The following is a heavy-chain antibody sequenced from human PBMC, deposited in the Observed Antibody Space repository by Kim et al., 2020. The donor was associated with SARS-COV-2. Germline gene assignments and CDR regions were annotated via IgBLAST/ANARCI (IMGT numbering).Heavy chain of an antibody. V-gene: IGHV3-30-3*01. CDR2: ISYDGSNK. CDR3: ARDGRRAQLFGVVIN. J-gene: IGHJ4*02. D-gene: IGHD3-3*01. Sequence: GGSLRLSCAASGFTFSSYAMHWVRQAPGKGLEWVAVISYDGSNKYYADSVKGRFTISRDNSKNTLYLQMNSLRAEDTAVYYCARDGRRAQLFGVVINWGQGTLVTVSS. CDR1: GFTFSSYA.